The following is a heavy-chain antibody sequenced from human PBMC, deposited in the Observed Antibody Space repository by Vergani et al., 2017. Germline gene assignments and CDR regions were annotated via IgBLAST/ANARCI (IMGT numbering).Heavy chain of an antibody. V-gene: IGHV1-69*01. CDR2: IIPIFGTA. J-gene: IGHJ4*02. CDR1: GYTLTELS. Sequence: QLVQSGAEVKKPGASVKVSCKVSGYTLTELSMHWVRQAPGKGLEWMGGIIPIFGTANYAQKFQGRVTITADESTSTAYMELSSLRSEDTAVYYCAIPRQDYYDSFHPLRADFDYWGQGTLVTVSS. D-gene: IGHD3-22*01. CDR3: AIPRQDYYDSFHPLRADFDY.